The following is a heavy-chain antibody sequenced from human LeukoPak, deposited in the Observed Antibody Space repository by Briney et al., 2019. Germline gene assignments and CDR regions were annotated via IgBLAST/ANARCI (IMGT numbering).Heavy chain of an antibody. D-gene: IGHD3-22*01. CDR2: IWYDGSNK. CDR1: GFTISSYA. J-gene: IGHJ4*02. V-gene: IGHV3-33*08. CDR3: ARAPDYYDSSGYSK. Sequence: PGGSLRLSCVVSGFTISSYAMSWVRQAPGKGLEWVAVIWYDGSNKYYADSVKGRFTISRDNSKNTLYLQMNSLRAEDTAVYYCARAPDYYDSSGYSKWGQGTLVTVSS.